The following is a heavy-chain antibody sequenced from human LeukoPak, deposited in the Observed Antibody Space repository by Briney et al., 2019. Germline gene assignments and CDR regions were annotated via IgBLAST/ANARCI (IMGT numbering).Heavy chain of an antibody. Sequence: SETLSLTCTVSGGSIRSSYYYWGWIRQPPGTGLEWIGSIYDSGSTYYNPSLKSRVTISVDTSKNQFSLKLNSVTAADTAVYYCARHRPPMIVVGWGQGTLVTVSS. V-gene: IGHV4-39*01. CDR3: ARHRPPMIVVG. CDR2: IYDSGST. J-gene: IGHJ4*02. CDR1: GGSIRSSYYY. D-gene: IGHD3-22*01.